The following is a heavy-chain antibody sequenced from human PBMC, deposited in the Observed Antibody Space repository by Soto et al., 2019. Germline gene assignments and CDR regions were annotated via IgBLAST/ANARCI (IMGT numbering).Heavy chain of an antibody. CDR1: GGTFSSYT. Sequence: SVKVSCKASGGTFSSYTISWVRQAPGQGLEWMGRIIPILGIANYAQKFQGRVTITADKSTSTAYMELSSLRSGDTAVYYCARALPGEQLAVHDAFDIWGQGTMVTVS. J-gene: IGHJ3*02. D-gene: IGHD6-6*01. CDR3: ARALPGEQLAVHDAFDI. CDR2: IIPILGIA. V-gene: IGHV1-69*02.